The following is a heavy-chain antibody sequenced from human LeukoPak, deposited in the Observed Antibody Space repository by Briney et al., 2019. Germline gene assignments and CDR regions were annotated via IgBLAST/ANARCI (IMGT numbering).Heavy chain of an antibody. CDR3: AKDQDPLDAFWSDYNVDWFDP. D-gene: IGHD3-3*01. CDR2: ITGSGGTT. CDR1: GFTVVSDA. V-gene: IGHV3-23*01. Sequence: GGSLGLSCAASGFTVVSDAMSWVRQAPGKGLEWVSTITGSGGTTYYADSVKGRFTISRDNSKNTLYLQMDSLRDEDTAVYYCAKDQDPLDAFWSDYNVDWFDPWGQGTLVTVSS. J-gene: IGHJ5*02.